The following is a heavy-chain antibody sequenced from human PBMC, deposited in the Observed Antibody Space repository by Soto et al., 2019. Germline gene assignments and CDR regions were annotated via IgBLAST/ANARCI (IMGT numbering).Heavy chain of an antibody. J-gene: IGHJ6*02. Sequence: SLRLSFAASGFTFSSYGMHWVRQAPGKGLEWVAVIWYDGSNKYYADSVKGRFTISRDNSKNTLYLQMNSLRAEDTAVYYCARERVAVAGKDYYYYGMDVWGQGTTVTVSS. V-gene: IGHV3-33*01. CDR2: IWYDGSNK. D-gene: IGHD6-19*01. CDR3: ARERVAVAGKDYYYYGMDV. CDR1: GFTFSSYG.